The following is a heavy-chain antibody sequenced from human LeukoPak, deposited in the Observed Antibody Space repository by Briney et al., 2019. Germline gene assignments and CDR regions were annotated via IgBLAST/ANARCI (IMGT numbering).Heavy chain of an antibody. CDR2: VYYTGST. CDR3: ARGDRDPSRPDY. Sequence: SETLSLTCTVSGGSISSYYWSWIRQPPGKGPEWIGYVYYTGSTNSNPSLKSRVTISVDTSKNQVSLKLTSVTAADTAVYYCARGDRDPSRPDYWGQGTLVTVSS. D-gene: IGHD1-26*01. CDR1: GGSISSYY. V-gene: IGHV4-59*01. J-gene: IGHJ4*02.